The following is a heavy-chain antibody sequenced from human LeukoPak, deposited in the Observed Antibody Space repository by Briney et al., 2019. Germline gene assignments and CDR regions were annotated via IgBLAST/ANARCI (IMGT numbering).Heavy chain of an antibody. J-gene: IGHJ4*02. Sequence: ASVKVSCKASGYTFTGYYMHWVRPAPGQGLEWMGWINPNSGGTNYAQKCQGRVTMTRDTSISTAYMELSRLRSDDTAVYYCAKAKALVAGGYCSVGSCYFDYWGQGTLVTVSS. CDR3: AKAKALVAGGYCSVGSCYFDY. CDR1: GYTFTGYY. CDR2: INPNSGGT. D-gene: IGHD2-15*01. V-gene: IGHV1-2*02.